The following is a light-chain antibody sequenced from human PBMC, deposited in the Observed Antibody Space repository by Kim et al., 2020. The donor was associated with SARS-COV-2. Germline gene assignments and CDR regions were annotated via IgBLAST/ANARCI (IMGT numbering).Light chain of an antibody. CDR2: GAS. V-gene: IGKV3-20*01. CDR3: QQYGSTPPI. Sequence: SPWERAALSGRARQSVIRNLLAWYQQKPGQAPRLLIFGASSRATGIPDRFSGSGSGTDFTLTISRLEPEDFAVYYCQQYGSTPPIFGGGTKVDIK. J-gene: IGKJ4*01. CDR1: QSVIRNL.